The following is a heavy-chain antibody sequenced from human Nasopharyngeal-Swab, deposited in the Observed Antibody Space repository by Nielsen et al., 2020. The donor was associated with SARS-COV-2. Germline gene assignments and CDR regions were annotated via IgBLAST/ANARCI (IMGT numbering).Heavy chain of an antibody. V-gene: IGHV3-30-3*01. Sequence: GESLKISCTASGFTFSRYAIHWVRQAPGKGLEWVAVMSYDGNREYYADSVKGRFTISRDNSKNTLFLQMNSLRAEDTAVYFCARGSAVGPTKSAHDSWGQGTLVAVSS. J-gene: IGHJ4*02. CDR2: MSYDGNRE. CDR1: GFTFSRYA. D-gene: IGHD1-26*01. CDR3: ARGSAVGPTKSAHDS.